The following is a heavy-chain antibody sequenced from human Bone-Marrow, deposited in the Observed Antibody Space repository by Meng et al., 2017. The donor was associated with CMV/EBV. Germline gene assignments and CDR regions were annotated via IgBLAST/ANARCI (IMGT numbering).Heavy chain of an antibody. CDR2: MNGDGSTS. CDR3: ARSPDYYDY. Sequence: LRRSCAASGFTFSSYWMHWVRQAPGKGLVWVSRMNGDGSTSSYADSVKGRFTISRDNAKNTLYLQMNSLRAEDTAVYYCARSPDYYDYWGQGTLVTVSS. J-gene: IGHJ4*02. CDR1: GFTFSSYW. D-gene: IGHD3-9*01. V-gene: IGHV3-74*01.